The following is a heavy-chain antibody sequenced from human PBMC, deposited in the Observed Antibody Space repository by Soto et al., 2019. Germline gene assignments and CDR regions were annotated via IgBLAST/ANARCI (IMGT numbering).Heavy chain of an antibody. J-gene: IGHJ4*02. Sequence: SETLSLTCTGSGGSIGSAAYYWSWIRQHPGEGLEWIGYISHSGSTYYNPSLKSRVIISVDTSKNQFPLSLTSVTAADTAVYYCAREYSYGSNFFDCWGQGALVPGSS. CDR3: AREYSYGSNFFDC. V-gene: IGHV4-31*03. CDR2: ISHSGST. D-gene: IGHD5-18*01. CDR1: GGSIGSAAYY.